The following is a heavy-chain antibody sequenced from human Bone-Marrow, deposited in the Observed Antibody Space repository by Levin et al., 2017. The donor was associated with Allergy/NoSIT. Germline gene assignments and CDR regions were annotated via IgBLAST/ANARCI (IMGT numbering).Heavy chain of an antibody. CDR2: VSHDGTTK. D-gene: IGHD6-19*01. J-gene: IGHJ4*02. CDR1: QFTFSSYG. V-gene: IGHV3-30*18. CDR3: TKEFRAVASGWFFDC. Sequence: GGSLRLSCAASQFTFSSYGMHWVRQAPGKGLQWVAVVSHDGTTKYYADSVKGRFTISRDNSKNTLYLEISSLRAEDTAVYYCTKEFRAVASGWFFDCWGQGTLVTVSS.